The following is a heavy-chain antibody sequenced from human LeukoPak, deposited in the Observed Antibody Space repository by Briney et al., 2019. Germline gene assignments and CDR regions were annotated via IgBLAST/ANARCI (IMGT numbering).Heavy chain of an antibody. CDR2: IIPISGTV. CDR1: GGTFSRSG. J-gene: IGHJ4*02. CDR3: ARDTTGGSVDY. V-gene: IGHV1-69*01. Sequence: SVKVSCKASGGTFSRSGTSWVRQAPGQGLEWMGGIIPISGTVNYAQKFQGRVTITADESTSTVYMELTSLRSDDTAVYYCARDTTGGSVDYWGQGTLVTVSS. D-gene: IGHD1-26*01.